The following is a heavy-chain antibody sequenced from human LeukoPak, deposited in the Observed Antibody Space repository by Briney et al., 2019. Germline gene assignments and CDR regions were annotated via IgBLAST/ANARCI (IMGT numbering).Heavy chain of an antibody. Sequence: PSETLSLTCTVSGGSISSYYRSWIRQPAGKGLEWIGRIYTSGSTNYNPSLKSRVTMSVDTSRNQFSLKLSSVTAADTAVYYCARVSRYCSSTSCRYFDYWGQGTLVTVSS. V-gene: IGHV4-4*07. J-gene: IGHJ4*02. D-gene: IGHD2-2*01. CDR2: IYTSGST. CDR1: GGSISSYY. CDR3: ARVSRYCSSTSCRYFDY.